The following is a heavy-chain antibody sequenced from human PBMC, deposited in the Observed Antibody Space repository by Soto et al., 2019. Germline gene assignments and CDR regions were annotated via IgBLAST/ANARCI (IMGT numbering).Heavy chain of an antibody. Sequence: QVQLVQSGAEVKKPGASVKVSCKASGYTFTGYDINWVRQATGQGLEWMGWMNPHSGNTNYAQKFQGRVTMTRNTSISTAYMELSSLRSEDTALYYCARGRVIIGVDIWGQRTIVTVSS. D-gene: IGHD3-22*01. V-gene: IGHV1-8*01. CDR2: MNPHSGNT. J-gene: IGHJ3*02. CDR3: ARGRVIIGVDI. CDR1: GYTFTGYD.